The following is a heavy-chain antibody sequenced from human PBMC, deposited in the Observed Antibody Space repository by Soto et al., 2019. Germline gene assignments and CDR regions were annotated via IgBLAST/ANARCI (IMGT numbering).Heavy chain of an antibody. D-gene: IGHD2-2*02. CDR1: GFTFSSYA. CDR2: ISGSGGST. V-gene: IGHV3-23*01. CDR3: ANHIGYCSSTSCYSYYYGMDV. Sequence: EVQLLASGGGLVQPGGSLRLSCAASGFTFSSYAMSWVRQAPGKGLEWVSAISGSGGSTYYADSVKGRFTISRDNSKNTLYLQMNSLRAEDTAVYYCANHIGYCSSTSCYSYYYGMDVWGQGTTVTVSS. J-gene: IGHJ6*02.